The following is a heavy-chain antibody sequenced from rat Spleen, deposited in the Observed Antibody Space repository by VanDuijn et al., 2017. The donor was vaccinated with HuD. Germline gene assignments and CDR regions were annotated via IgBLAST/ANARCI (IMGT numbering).Heavy chain of an antibody. V-gene: IGHV5S13*01. CDR3: AVAGYGY. D-gene: IGHD1-7*01. CDR2: ISTGGVNT. Sequence: EVHLVESGGGLVQPGRSMKLSCAASGFTFSDYGMNWFRQAPGKGLEWIASISTGGVNTDYRDSVKGRFTISRDNAENIAFLRMNSLKYEDTGTYYCAVAGYGYWGQGVMVTVSS. J-gene: IGHJ2*01. CDR1: GFTFSDYG.